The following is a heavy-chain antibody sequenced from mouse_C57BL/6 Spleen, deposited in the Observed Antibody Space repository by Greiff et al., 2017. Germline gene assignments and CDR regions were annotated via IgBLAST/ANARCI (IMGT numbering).Heavy chain of an antibody. CDR3: TETNGGYFDY. J-gene: IGHJ2*01. V-gene: IGHV6-3*01. CDR2: IRLKSDNYAT. CDR1: GFTFSNYW. Sequence: EVKLVESGGGLVQPGGSMKLSCVASGFTFSNYWMNWVRQSPEKGLEWVAQIRLKSDNYATHYAESVKGRFTISRDDSKSSVYLQMNNLRAEDTGIYYCTETNGGYFDYWGQGTTLTVSS.